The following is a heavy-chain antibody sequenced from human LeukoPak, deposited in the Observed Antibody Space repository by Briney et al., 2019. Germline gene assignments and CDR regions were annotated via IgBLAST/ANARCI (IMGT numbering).Heavy chain of an antibody. V-gene: IGHV1-18*03. CDR1: GYTFTSYG. J-gene: IGHJ4*02. CDR2: ISAYNGNT. Sequence: ASVKVSCKASGYTFTSYGISWVRQAPGQGLEWMGWISAYNGNTNYAQKLQGRVTMTTDTSTSTAYMELRSLRSDDMAVYYCARDTYYDFWSGYHFYFDYWGQGTLVTVSS. D-gene: IGHD3-3*01. CDR3: ARDTYYDFWSGYHFYFDY.